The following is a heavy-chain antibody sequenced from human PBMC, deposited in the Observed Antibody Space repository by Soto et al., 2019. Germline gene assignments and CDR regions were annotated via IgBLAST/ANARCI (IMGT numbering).Heavy chain of an antibody. CDR2: INHSGST. CDR3: ASGDTGSSHY. Sequence: SETLSLTCAVYGGSFSGYYWSWIRQPPGKGLEWIGEINHSGSTNYNPSLKSRVTISVDTSKNQFSLKLSSVTAADTAVYYCASGDTGSSHYWGQGTLVTVSS. J-gene: IGHJ4*02. D-gene: IGHD5-18*01. CDR1: GGSFSGYY. V-gene: IGHV4-34*01.